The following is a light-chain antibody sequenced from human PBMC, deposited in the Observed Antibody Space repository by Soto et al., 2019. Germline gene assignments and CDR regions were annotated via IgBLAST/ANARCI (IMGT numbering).Light chain of an antibody. Sequence: PGERATLSCRASQSVNSSLAWYQQKPGQAPRLLIYDASNRATGIPARFSGSGSETDFNLTVSSLEPEDFAVYYCQQRSNWPLSFGGGTKVEIK. CDR1: QSVNSS. CDR2: DAS. J-gene: IGKJ4*01. V-gene: IGKV3-11*01. CDR3: QQRSNWPLS.